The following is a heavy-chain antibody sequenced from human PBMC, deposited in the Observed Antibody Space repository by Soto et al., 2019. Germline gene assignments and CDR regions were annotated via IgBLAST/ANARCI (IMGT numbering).Heavy chain of an antibody. Sequence: GGSLRLSCAASGLTVSSYAMSWVRQEPGKGLEWVSAISGSGGSTYYADSVKGRFTISRVNSKNTLYLQMNSLRAEDTAVYYCAKDLGTLDYDFWSGYYPKYYFDYWGQGTLVTVSS. CDR1: GLTVSSYA. D-gene: IGHD3-3*01. CDR3: AKDLGTLDYDFWSGYYPKYYFDY. CDR2: ISGSGGST. V-gene: IGHV3-23*01. J-gene: IGHJ4*02.